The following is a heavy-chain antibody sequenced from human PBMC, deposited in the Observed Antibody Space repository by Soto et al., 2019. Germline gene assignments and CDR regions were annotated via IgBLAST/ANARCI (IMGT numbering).Heavy chain of an antibody. D-gene: IGHD3-16*01. V-gene: IGHV2-5*02. CDR2: IYWDDDK. Sequence: QITLKESGPTLVKPTQTLMLTCTVSGFSLNTYGVGVGWIRQPPGKALEWLALIYWDDDKRYSPSLKSRLTITKDTSKNQVVLTMTNMDPVDTVTYYCARALGSWGAYYFDYWGQGTLVTVSS. CDR3: ARALGSWGAYYFDY. CDR1: GFSLNTYGVG. J-gene: IGHJ4*02.